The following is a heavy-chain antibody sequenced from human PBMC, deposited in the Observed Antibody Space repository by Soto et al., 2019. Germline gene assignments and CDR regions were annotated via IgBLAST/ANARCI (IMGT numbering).Heavy chain of an antibody. Sequence: GGSLRLSCAASGFTFGSYSMNWVRQAAGKGLEWVSYISSGSSAIYYAGSVKGRFTISRDNAKNSLYLQMNSLRAEDTAVYYCARGGYCSSTTCPHYYMDVWGKGTTVTVSS. D-gene: IGHD2-2*01. CDR2: ISSGSSAI. V-gene: IGHV3-48*01. CDR1: GFTFGSYS. CDR3: ARGGYCSSTTCPHYYMDV. J-gene: IGHJ6*03.